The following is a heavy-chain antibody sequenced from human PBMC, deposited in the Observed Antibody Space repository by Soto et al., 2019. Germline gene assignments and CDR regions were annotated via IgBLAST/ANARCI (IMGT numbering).Heavy chain of an antibody. CDR1: GYTFTSYD. V-gene: IGHV1-8*01. J-gene: IGHJ5*02. Sequence: ASVKVSCKASGYTFTSYDINWVRQATGQGLEWMGWMNPNSGNTGYAQKFQGRVTMTRNTSISTAYMELSSLRSEDTAVYYCARGRRGYDRLSDWFDPWGQGTLVTVSS. D-gene: IGHD5-12*01. CDR3: ARGRRGYDRLSDWFDP. CDR2: MNPNSGNT.